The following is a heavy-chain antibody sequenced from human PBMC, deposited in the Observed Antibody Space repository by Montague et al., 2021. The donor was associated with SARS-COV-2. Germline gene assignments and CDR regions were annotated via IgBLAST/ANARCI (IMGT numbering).Heavy chain of an antibody. Sequence: SRRLSCAASGFTFSSYAMSWVRQAPGKGLEWVSVIYSGGSSTYYADSVKGRFTISRDNSKNTLYLQMNSLRAEDTAVYYCAKEEGSTSDYYYYYGMDVWGQGTTVTVSS. D-gene: IGHD2-2*01. CDR1: GFTFSSYA. CDR3: AKEEGSTSDYYYYYGMDV. V-gene: IGHV3-23*03. J-gene: IGHJ6*02. CDR2: IYSGGSST.